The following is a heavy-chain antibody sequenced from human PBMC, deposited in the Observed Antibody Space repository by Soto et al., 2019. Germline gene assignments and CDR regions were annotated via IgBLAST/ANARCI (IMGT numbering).Heavy chain of an antibody. D-gene: IGHD3-16*01. Sequence: QVHLVQSGAEVKKPRASVRISCKASGYMFTAYSIHWVRQAPGQRLEWMGWINIDNGNTKSSQRVQGRVSLSRDTSESTTYMELNNLKMEDTAMYYCARGLLNTFSAYFDSWGQGTLVTVSS. CDR3: ARGLLNTFSAYFDS. CDR1: GYMFTAYS. J-gene: IGHJ4*02. V-gene: IGHV1-3*04. CDR2: INIDNGNT.